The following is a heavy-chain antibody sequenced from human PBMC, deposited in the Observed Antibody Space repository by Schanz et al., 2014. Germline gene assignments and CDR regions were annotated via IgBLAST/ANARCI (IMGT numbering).Heavy chain of an antibody. CDR3: ARGFDFWDR. Sequence: QVQLVQSGTQVKKPGASVKVSCTASGYTLKNYGISWVRQAPGLGLEWMGWISAYNGNTNYAQKLQGRVTMTTDTSTSTAYMELRSLRSDDTAVYYCARGFDFWDRWGQGTLVIVSS. J-gene: IGHJ4*02. CDR1: GYTLKNYG. V-gene: IGHV1-18*01. D-gene: IGHD3-3*01. CDR2: ISAYNGNT.